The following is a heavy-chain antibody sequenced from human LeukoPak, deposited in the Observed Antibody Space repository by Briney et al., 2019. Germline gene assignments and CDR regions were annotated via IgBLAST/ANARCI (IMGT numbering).Heavy chain of an antibody. J-gene: IGHJ2*01. V-gene: IGHV4-61*01. Sequence: SETLSLTCTVSGGSVSATNFYWSWIRQPPGKGLEWIGYIYYSGSTKYNPSLKSRVTISVDTSKNQFSLKLSSVTAADTAVYYCARGRYDILTGYSYRYFDLWGRGTLVTVSS. CDR1: GGSVSATNFY. CDR2: IYYSGST. CDR3: ARGRYDILTGYSYRYFDL. D-gene: IGHD3-9*01.